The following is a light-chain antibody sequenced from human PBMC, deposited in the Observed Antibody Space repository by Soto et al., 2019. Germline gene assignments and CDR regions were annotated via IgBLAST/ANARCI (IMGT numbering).Light chain of an antibody. CDR3: QKYESLPLN. CDR1: QDINKN. Sequence: DIQITHSPASRSASVVERVTITFRASQDINKNLIWYQQKPGKAPKLLIYDASDLETGVPSRFSGSGSGTGFTFTISSLQPEDFATYYCQKYESLPLNFGQGTRLEIK. CDR2: DAS. V-gene: IGKV1-33*01. J-gene: IGKJ5*01.